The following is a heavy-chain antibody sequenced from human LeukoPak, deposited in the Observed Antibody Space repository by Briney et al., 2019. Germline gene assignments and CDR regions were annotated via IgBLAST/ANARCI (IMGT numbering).Heavy chain of an antibody. Sequence: GGSLRPSSAASGFTFSNARMNWVRQAPGKGLEWVGRIKSNTDGGTTDYAAPVKGRFTISRDDSKNTLYLQMNSLKTEDTAVCFCTTDLQNSRALLKIDYWGQGTLDPVSS. J-gene: IGHJ4*02. V-gene: IGHV3-15*01. D-gene: IGHD6-19*01. CDR3: TTDLQNSRALLKIDY. CDR1: GFTFSNAR. CDR2: IKSNTDGGTT.